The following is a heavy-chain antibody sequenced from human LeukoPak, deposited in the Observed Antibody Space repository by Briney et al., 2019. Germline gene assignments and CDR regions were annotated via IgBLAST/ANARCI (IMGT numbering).Heavy chain of an antibody. J-gene: IGHJ4*02. Sequence: GGSLRLSCAASGFTFSSYWVSWVRQAPGKGLEWVANIKQDGSEKYYVDSVKGRFTISRDNAKNSPYLQMNSLRAEGTAVYYCARRGRQLWLPYYFDYWGQGTLVTVSS. CDR3: ARRGRQLWLPYYFDY. CDR1: GFTFSSYW. CDR2: IKQDGSEK. V-gene: IGHV3-7*01. D-gene: IGHD5-18*01.